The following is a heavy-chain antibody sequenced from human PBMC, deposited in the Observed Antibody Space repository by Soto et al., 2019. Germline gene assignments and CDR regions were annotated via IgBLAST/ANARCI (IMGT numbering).Heavy chain of an antibody. J-gene: IGHJ4*02. CDR2: INPSGGST. CDR1: GYTFTSYY. V-gene: IGHV1-46*01. CDR3: ARDYSGDYVIDY. D-gene: IGHD4-17*01. Sequence: ASVKVSCKASGYTFTSYYMHWVRQAPGQGLEWMGIINPSGGSTSYAQKFQGRVTMTRDTSTSTVYMELSSLRPEDTAAYYCARDYSGDYVIDYWGQGTLVTVSS.